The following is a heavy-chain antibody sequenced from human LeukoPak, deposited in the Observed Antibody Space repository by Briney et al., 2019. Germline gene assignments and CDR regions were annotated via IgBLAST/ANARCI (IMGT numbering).Heavy chain of an antibody. CDR1: GYTFTGYY. Sequence: ASVKVSCKASGYTFTGYYMHWVRQAPGQGLEWMGWINPNSGGTKYAQKFQGRVTMTRDTSISTAYMELSRLRSDDTAVYYCARGYDSSGYYPGWGQGTLVTVSS. CDR3: ARGYDSSGYYPG. V-gene: IGHV1-2*02. CDR2: INPNSGGT. J-gene: IGHJ4*02. D-gene: IGHD3-22*01.